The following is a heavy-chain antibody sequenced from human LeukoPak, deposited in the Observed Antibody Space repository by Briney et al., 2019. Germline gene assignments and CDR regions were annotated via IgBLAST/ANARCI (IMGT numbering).Heavy chain of an antibody. D-gene: IGHD3-3*01. CDR3: ARGGYDFWSGYSNDALDI. J-gene: IGHJ3*02. CDR1: GDSISSGAYY. Sequence: SETLSLTCTVSGDSISSGAYYWSWIRQHPGKGLEWIGYIYYSGSTDYNPSLKSRVTISVDKSNKQFSLKLISVTAADTAVYYCARGGYDFWSGYSNDALDIWGQGTMVTVSS. CDR2: IYYSGST. V-gene: IGHV4-31*03.